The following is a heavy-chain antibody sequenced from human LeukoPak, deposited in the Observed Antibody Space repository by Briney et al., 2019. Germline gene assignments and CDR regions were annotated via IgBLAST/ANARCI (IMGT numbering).Heavy chain of an antibody. Sequence: SETLSLTCTVSGGSTSSYYWSWIRQPAGKGLEWIGRIYTSGSTNYNPSLKSRVTMSVDTSKNQFSLKLSSVTAADTAVYYCARVSEDTAMVQYYFDYWGQGTLVTVSS. V-gene: IGHV4-4*07. CDR1: GGSTSSYY. CDR3: ARVSEDTAMVQYYFDY. D-gene: IGHD5-18*01. J-gene: IGHJ4*02. CDR2: IYTSGST.